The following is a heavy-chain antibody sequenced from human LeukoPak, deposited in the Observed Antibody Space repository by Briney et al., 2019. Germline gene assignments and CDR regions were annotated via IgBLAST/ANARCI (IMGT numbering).Heavy chain of an antibody. CDR2: SSGSGGST. CDR3: AKGKALGNYYYGMDV. V-gene: IGHV3-23*01. CDR1: GFTFNNYA. J-gene: IGHJ6*02. Sequence: GGSLRLSCAASGFTFNNYAMSWVRQAPGKGLEWVSASSGSGGSTYYADSVKGRFTISRGNSKNTLHLQMNSLRAEDTAVYYCAKGKALGNYYYGMDVWGQGTTVTVSS.